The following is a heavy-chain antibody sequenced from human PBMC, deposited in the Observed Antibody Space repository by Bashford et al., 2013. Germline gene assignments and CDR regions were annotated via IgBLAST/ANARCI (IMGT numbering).Heavy chain of an antibody. D-gene: IGHD2-21*01. CDR2: ISDNGLDT. Sequence: GSLRLSCAASGFTFARYAMFWVRQAPGKGLTWVSGISDNGLDTSYTAAVKGRFIVSRDTSNNTVFLQMNSLRDDDTAVYFCAKGVGGAIPGKGMFNYLDPWGQGTLVTVSS. CDR3: AKGVGGAIPGKGMFNYLDP. CDR1: GFTFARYA. V-gene: IGHV3-23*01. J-gene: IGHJ5*02.